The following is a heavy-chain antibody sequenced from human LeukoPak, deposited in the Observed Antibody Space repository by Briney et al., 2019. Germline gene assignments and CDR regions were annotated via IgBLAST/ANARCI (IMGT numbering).Heavy chain of an antibody. CDR1: GDSVSSNSAA. J-gene: IGHJ6*03. V-gene: IGHV6-1*01. CDR3: ARDGAARPSYYYYFYMDV. CDR2: TYYRSKWYN. Sequence: SQTLSLTCAISGDSVSSNSAAWNWIRQSPSRGLEWLGRTYYRSKWYNDYAVSVKSRITINPDTSKNQFSLQLNSVTPEDTAVYYCARDGAARPSYYYYFYMDVWGKGTTVTVSS. D-gene: IGHD6-6*01.